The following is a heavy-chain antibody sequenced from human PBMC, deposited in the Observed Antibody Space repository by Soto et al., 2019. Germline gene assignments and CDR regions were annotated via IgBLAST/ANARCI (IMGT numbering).Heavy chain of an antibody. D-gene: IGHD3-3*01. CDR1: GFTFSSYG. CDR2: IWYDGSNK. CDR3: ARDSTDTEWLSESHGMDV. V-gene: IGHV3-33*01. Sequence: PGGSLRLSCAASGFTFSSYGMHWVRQAPGKGLEWVAVIWYDGSNKYYADSVKGRFTISRDNSKNTLYLQMNSLRAEDTAVYYCARDSTDTEWLSESHGMDVWGQGTTVTVSS. J-gene: IGHJ6*02.